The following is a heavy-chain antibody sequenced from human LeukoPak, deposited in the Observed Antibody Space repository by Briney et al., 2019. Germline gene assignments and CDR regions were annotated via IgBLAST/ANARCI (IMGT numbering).Heavy chain of an antibody. D-gene: IGHD6-6*01. CDR3: ARDLDSSSSHLFDY. Sequence: GASVKVSCKASGYTFTSYGISWVRQAPGQGLEWMGWISAYNGNTNYAQKLQGRVTMTTDTSTSTAYMELRSLRSDDTAVYYCARDLDSSSSHLFDYWGQGTLVTVSS. V-gene: IGHV1-18*01. J-gene: IGHJ4*02. CDR1: GYTFTSYG. CDR2: ISAYNGNT.